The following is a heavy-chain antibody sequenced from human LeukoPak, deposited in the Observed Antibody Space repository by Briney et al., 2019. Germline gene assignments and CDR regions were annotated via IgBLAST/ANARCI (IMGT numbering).Heavy chain of an antibody. J-gene: IGHJ5*02. CDR2: ISYDGSDK. D-gene: IGHD2-2*03. V-gene: IGHV3-30*01. CDR1: GFTLSSSA. CDR3: ARDGYCSNTNCYSWFDV. Sequence: GRSLRLSCAASGFTLSSSAMHWVRQAPGKGLEWVAVISYDGSDKYHADSVKGRFTISRDNSKTTLYLQMNSLRAEDTAVYYCARDGYCSNTNCYSWFDVWGQGTLVTVSS.